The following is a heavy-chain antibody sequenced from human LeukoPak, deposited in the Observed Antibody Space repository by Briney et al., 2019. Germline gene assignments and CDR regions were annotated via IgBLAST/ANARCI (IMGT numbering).Heavy chain of an antibody. CDR2: ISGSGGST. D-gene: IGHD3-16*02. J-gene: IGHJ4*02. Sequence: PGGSLRLSCAASGFTFSSYAMSWVRQAPGKGLEWVSAISGSGGSTYYADSVKGRFTISRDNSKNTLYLQMNSLRAEDTAVYYCAKLSGYDYVWGSYRTPSYYFDYWGQGTLVTVSS. CDR1: GFTFSSYA. CDR3: AKLSGYDYVWGSYRTPSYYFDY. V-gene: IGHV3-23*01.